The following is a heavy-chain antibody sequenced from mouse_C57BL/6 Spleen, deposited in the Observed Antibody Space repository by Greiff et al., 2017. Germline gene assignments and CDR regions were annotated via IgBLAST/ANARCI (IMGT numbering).Heavy chain of an antibody. D-gene: IGHD1-1*01. CDR3: ARQDTTVVAYYYAMDY. V-gene: IGHV5-17*01. Sequence: EVKLMESGGGLVKPGVSLKLPCAASGFTFSDYGMIWVRQALEKGLEWVAYLSSVSSTIYYADTVKGRFTIFRDNAKNPLFVQMTSLTSEDTAMYYCARQDTTVVAYYYAMDYWGEGTSGTVSS. CDR2: LSSVSSTI. J-gene: IGHJ4*01. CDR1: GFTFSDYG.